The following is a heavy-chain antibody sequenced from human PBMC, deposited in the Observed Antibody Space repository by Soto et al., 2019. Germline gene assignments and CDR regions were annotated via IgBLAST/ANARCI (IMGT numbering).Heavy chain of an antibody. J-gene: IGHJ4*02. CDR1: GGTFSSYT. CDR3: ATSGWNFDY. Sequence: ASVKVSCKTSGGTFSSYTISWVRQAPGKGLEWMGGFDPEDGETIYAQKFQGRVTMTEDTSTDTAYMELSSLRSEDTAVYYCATSGWNFDYWGQGTLVTVSS. D-gene: IGHD6-19*01. V-gene: IGHV1-24*01. CDR2: FDPEDGET.